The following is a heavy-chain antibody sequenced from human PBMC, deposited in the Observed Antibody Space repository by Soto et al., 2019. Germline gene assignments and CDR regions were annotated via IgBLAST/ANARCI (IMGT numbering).Heavy chain of an antibody. CDR1: GFTFSSYW. CDR3: ASTSTNYYYYGMDV. Sequence: GGSLRLSCAASGFTFSSYWMSWVRQAPGKGLEWVANIKQDGSEKYYVDSVKGRFTISRDNAKNSLYLQMNSLRAEDTAVYYCASTSTNYYYYGMDVWGQGTTVTVSS. D-gene: IGHD2-8*01. V-gene: IGHV3-7*03. J-gene: IGHJ6*02. CDR2: IKQDGSEK.